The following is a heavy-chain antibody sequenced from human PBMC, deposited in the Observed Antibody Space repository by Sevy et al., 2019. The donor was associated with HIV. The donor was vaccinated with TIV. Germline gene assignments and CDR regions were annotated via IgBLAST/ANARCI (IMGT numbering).Heavy chain of an antibody. CDR2: IIPILGIA. V-gene: IGHV1-69*10. D-gene: IGHD7-27*01. CDR1: GGTFSSYA. J-gene: IGHJ4*02. Sequence: ASVKVSCKASGGTFSSYAISWVRQAPGQGLEWMGGIIPILGIANYAQKFQGRVTITADKSTSTAYMELSSLRSEDTAVYYCARVGRLTGDGYWGQGTLVTVSS. CDR3: ARVGRLTGDGY.